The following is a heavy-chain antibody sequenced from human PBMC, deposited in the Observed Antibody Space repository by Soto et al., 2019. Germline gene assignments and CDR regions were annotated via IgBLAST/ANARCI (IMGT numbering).Heavy chain of an antibody. CDR2: ISAYNGNT. CDR1: GYTFTTYS. D-gene: IGHD4-4*01. CDR3: ARDHRPTTVTQYYFDY. Sequence: QVQLVQSGAEVKEPGASVKVSCKTSGYTFTTYSISWVRQAPGQGLEWMGWISAYNGNTNYAQKCLGRVTMTTGTSTTTAYMELRSLRSDDTAVFYCARDHRPTTVTQYYFDYWGQGTLVTVSS. V-gene: IGHV1-18*01. J-gene: IGHJ4*02.